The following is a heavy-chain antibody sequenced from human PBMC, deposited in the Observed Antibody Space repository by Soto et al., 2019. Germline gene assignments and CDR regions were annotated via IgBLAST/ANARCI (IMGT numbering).Heavy chain of an antibody. Sequence: PGGSLRLSCAASGFTFSTYSMNWVRQAPGKGLEWVSSLSSTSYYIYYADSVKGRFTISRDNAENSLYLQMNSLRAEDTAVYYCARDYYDSSGTQIMDVWGQGTTVTVSS. J-gene: IGHJ6*02. CDR3: ARDYYDSSGTQIMDV. V-gene: IGHV3-21*01. D-gene: IGHD3-22*01. CDR2: LSSTSYYI. CDR1: GFTFSTYS.